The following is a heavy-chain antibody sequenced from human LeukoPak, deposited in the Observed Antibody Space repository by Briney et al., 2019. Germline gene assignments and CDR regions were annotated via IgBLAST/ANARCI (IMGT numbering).Heavy chain of an antibody. CDR2: ICDSGGST. CDR3: AKRSVVIRVILVGFHKEAYYFDS. D-gene: IGHD3-22*01. V-gene: IGHV3-23*01. CDR1: GITLSNYG. Sequence: GGSLRLSCAVSGITLSNYGMSWVRQAPGKGLEWVAGICDSGGSTNYADSVKGRFTISRDNPKNTLYLQMNSLRAEDTAVYFCAKRSVVIRVILVGFHKEAYYFDSWGQGALVTVSS. J-gene: IGHJ4*02.